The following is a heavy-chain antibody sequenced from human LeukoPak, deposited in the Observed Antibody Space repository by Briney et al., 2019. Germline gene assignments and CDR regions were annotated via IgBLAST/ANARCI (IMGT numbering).Heavy chain of an antibody. D-gene: IGHD6-19*01. V-gene: IGHV4-39*01. CDR1: GGSISSNSYY. CDR2: IYYSGST. Sequence: PSETLSLTCAVSGGSISSNSYYWGWIRQPPGKGLEWIGSIYYSGSTYYNPSLKSRVTISVDTSKNQFSLKLSSVTAADTAVYYCARLVAVAGSYYFDYWGQGTLVTVSS. CDR3: ARLVAVAGSYYFDY. J-gene: IGHJ4*02.